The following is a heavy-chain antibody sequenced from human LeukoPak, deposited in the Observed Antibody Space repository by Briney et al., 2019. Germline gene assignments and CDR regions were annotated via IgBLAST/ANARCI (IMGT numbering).Heavy chain of an antibody. CDR1: GFTFSIYS. D-gene: IGHD3-10*01. Sequence: PGGSLRLSCAASGFTFSIYSMNWVRQAPGKGLEWVSYISSSSSTIHYADSVKGRFTISRDNAKNSLYLQMNSLRAEDTAVYYCARPLMYYYGSETYFWFDPWGQGTLVTVSS. J-gene: IGHJ5*02. V-gene: IGHV3-48*01. CDR2: ISSSSSTI. CDR3: ARPLMYYYGSETYFWFDP.